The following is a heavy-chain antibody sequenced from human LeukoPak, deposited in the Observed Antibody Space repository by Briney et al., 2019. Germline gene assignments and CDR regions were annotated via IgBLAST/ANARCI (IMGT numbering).Heavy chain of an antibody. J-gene: IGHJ4*02. CDR2: IYSGGST. V-gene: IGHV3-66*01. Sequence: PGGSLRLSCAASGFTFSYYAMTWVRQTPGKGLEWVSVIYSGGSTYYADSVKGRFTISRDNSKNTLYLQMNSLRAEDTAVYYCAREDNVKYYFDYWGQGTLVTVSS. CDR1: GFTFSYYA. D-gene: IGHD1-14*01. CDR3: AREDNVKYYFDY.